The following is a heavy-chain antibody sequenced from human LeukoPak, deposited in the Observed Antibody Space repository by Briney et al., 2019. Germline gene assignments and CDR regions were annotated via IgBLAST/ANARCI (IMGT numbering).Heavy chain of an antibody. CDR3: ARDSGTTGEVKFDP. D-gene: IGHD3-10*01. CDR2: VSGSGTI. V-gene: IGHV4-4*07. CDR1: GGSINSY. Sequence: SETLSLTCTVSGGSINSYWSWIRQPAGKGLEWIGRVSGSGTITYNPALQSRLSISIDTSKNQFSLKLMSVTAADTAVYYCARDSGTTGEVKFDPWGQGTLVTVSS. J-gene: IGHJ5*02.